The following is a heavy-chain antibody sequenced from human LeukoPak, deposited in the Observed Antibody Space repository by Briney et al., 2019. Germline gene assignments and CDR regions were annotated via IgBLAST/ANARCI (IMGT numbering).Heavy chain of an antibody. V-gene: IGHV3-7*01. CDR3: ARDRNYYDSSGYYYYYYVDV. D-gene: IGHD3-22*01. Sequence: PGGSLRLSCAASGFTFSSYWMSWVRQAPGKGLEWVANINQDGSEKYYVDSVKGRFTISRDNARNTLYLQMNSLRAEDAAVYYCARDRNYYDSSGYYYYYYVDVWGKGTTVTVSS. CDR1: GFTFSSYW. CDR2: INQDGSEK. J-gene: IGHJ6*03.